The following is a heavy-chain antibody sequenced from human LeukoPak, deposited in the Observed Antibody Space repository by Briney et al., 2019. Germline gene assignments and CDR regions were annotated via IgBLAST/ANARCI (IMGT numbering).Heavy chain of an antibody. CDR3: ARVQYGDTGYYYFDY. J-gene: IGHJ4*02. D-gene: IGHD4-17*01. Sequence: SETLSLTCTVSGGSISSYYWSWIRQPPGKGLEWIGYIYYSGSTNYNPSLKSRVTISVDTSKNQFSLKLSSVTAADTAVYYCARVQYGDTGYYYFDYWGQGTLVTVSS. CDR2: IYYSGST. V-gene: IGHV4-59*01. CDR1: GGSISSYY.